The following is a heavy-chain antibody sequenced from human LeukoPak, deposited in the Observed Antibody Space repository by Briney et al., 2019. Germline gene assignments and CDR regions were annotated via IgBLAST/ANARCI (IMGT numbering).Heavy chain of an antibody. J-gene: IGHJ3*02. Sequence: GGSLRLSCAASGFTVSSNYMSWVRQAPGKGLEWVSVIYSGGSTYYADSVKGRFTISRDNSKNTLYPQMNSLRAEDTAVYYCARLIHDYGDPDAFDIWGQGTMVTVSS. CDR2: IYSGGST. CDR1: GFTVSSNY. CDR3: ARLIHDYGDPDAFDI. D-gene: IGHD4-17*01. V-gene: IGHV3-66*04.